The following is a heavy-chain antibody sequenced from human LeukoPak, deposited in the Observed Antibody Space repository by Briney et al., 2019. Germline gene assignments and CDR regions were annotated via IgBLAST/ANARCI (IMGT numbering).Heavy chain of an antibody. CDR3: ARSYDFWSGYYDAFDI. J-gene: IGHJ3*02. CDR1: GFAFSNYA. V-gene: IGHV3-48*01. CDR2: ISSSSSTI. Sequence: GGSLRLSCAASGFAFSNYAMHWVRQAPGKGLEWVSYISSSSSTIYYADSVKGRFTISRDNAKNSLYLQMNSLRAEDTAVYYCARSYDFWSGYYDAFDIWGQGTMVTVSS. D-gene: IGHD3-3*01.